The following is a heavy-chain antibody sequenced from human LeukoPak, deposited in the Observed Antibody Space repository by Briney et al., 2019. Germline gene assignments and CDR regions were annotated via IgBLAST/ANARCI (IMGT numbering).Heavy chain of an antibody. J-gene: IGHJ4*02. CDR1: GFTFNSYA. D-gene: IGHD6-19*01. CDR2: IFGSGGSA. V-gene: IGHV3-23*01. Sequence: GGSLRLSCAASGFTFNSYAMYWVRQAPGKGLEWVSGIFGSGGSAHYADSVKGRFTISRDNSKNTVYLQMDSLRVEDTAVYYCGKTTTGYSSGRYPGWPVDCWGQGTLVTVSS. CDR3: GKTTTGYSSGRYPGWPVDC.